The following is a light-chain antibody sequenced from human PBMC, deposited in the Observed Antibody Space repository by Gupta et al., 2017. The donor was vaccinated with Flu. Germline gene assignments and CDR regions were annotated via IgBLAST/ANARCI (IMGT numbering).Light chain of an antibody. CDR3: QQSYSLPYS. CDR2: GAS. J-gene: IGKJ2*03. V-gene: IGKV1-39*01. Sequence: DIQMTQSPSSLSASVGDRVTISCRASQSIANYLNWYQQKPRAAPKLLIYGASNLLSGVPARFSGSGSGTXFTLTIXGLQPEDFGSYYCQQSYSLPYSFGXGTKLEIK. CDR1: QSIANY.